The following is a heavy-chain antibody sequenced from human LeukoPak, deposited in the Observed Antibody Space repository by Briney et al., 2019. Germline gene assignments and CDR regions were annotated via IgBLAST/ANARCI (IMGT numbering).Heavy chain of an antibody. CDR1: GGTFSSYA. CDR3: ARGAGYLHLRAVYFDF. Sequence: ASVKVSCKASGGTFSSYAISWVRQAPGQGLEWMGRIIPIFGTANYAQKFQGRVTITTDESTSTAYMELSSLRSEDTAIYYCARGAGYLHLRAVYFDFWGQGTLITVSS. CDR2: IIPIFGTA. D-gene: IGHD5-24*01. J-gene: IGHJ4*02. V-gene: IGHV1-69*05.